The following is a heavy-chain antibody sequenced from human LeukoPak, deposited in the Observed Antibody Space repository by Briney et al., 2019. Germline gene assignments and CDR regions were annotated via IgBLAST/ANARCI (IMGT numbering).Heavy chain of an antibody. D-gene: IGHD2-2*01. J-gene: IGHJ6*03. CDR3: ARASCSSTSCYRLAYYYYMDV. CDR2: ISGSGGST. CDR1: GFTFSSYA. V-gene: IGHV3-23*01. Sequence: PGGSLRLSCAASGFTFSSYAMSWVRQAPGKGLEWVSAISGSGGSTYYADSVKGRFTISRDNSKNTLYLQMNSLRAEDTAVYYCARASCSSTSCYRLAYYYYMDVWGQGTTVTVSS.